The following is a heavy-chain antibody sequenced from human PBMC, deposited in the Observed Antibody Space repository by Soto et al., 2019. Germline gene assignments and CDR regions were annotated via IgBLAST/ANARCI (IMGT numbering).Heavy chain of an antibody. Sequence: EVQLVESGGRLVQPGGSLSLSGAASGFTLSTYSMNWARQAPGKGLEWVSYISSSSSTIYYADSVKGRFTISRDNAKNSLYLQMNSLRDEDTAVYYCVRGGAFKIDYWGQGTLVTVSS. CDR2: ISSSSSTI. J-gene: IGHJ4*02. D-gene: IGHD3-16*01. CDR3: VRGGAFKIDY. V-gene: IGHV3-48*02. CDR1: GFTLSTYS.